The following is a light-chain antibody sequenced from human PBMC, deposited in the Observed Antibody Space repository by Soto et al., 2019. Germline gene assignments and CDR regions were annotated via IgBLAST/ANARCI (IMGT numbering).Light chain of an antibody. CDR3: QQYNSFST. J-gene: IGKJ1*01. Sequence: DIQMTQSPSTLFASIGDRVTLTCRASQSISSWLAWYQQKPGKAPKLLIYKASTLETGVPSRFSGSGSGTEFTLTISSLQPDDFATYYCQQYNSFSTFGQGTKVEIK. CDR2: KAS. V-gene: IGKV1-5*03. CDR1: QSISSW.